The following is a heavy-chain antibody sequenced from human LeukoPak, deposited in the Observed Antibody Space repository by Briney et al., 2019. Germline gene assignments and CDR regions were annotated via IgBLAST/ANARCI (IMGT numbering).Heavy chain of an antibody. D-gene: IGHD6-13*01. CDR1: GGTFRSYA. V-gene: IGHV1-69*13. J-gene: IGHJ4*02. CDR2: IIPIFGTA. CDR3: ARTEGAGTMGFDY. Sequence: SVKVSCKASGGTFRSYAISWVRQAPGQGLEWMGGIIPIFGTANYAQKFQGRVTITADESTSTAYMELSSLRSEDTAVYYCARTEGAGTMGFDYWGQGTLVTVSS.